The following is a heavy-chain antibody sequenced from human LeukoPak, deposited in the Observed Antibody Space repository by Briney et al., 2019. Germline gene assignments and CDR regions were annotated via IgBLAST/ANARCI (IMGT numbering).Heavy chain of an antibody. D-gene: IGHD3-10*01. J-gene: IGHJ5*02. CDR3: ARGKLLWFGEPRSGNWFDP. CDR1: GYTFTSYD. V-gene: IGHV1-8*01. Sequence: ASVKVSCKASGYTFTSYDINWVRQATGQGLEWMGWMNPNSGNTGYAQKFQGRVTMTRNTSISTAYMELSSLRSEDTAVYYCARGKLLWFGEPRSGNWFDPWGQETLVTVSS. CDR2: MNPNSGNT.